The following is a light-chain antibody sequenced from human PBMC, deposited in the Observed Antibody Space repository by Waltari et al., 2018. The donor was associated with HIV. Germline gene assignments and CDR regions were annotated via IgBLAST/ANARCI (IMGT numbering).Light chain of an antibody. CDR1: SSTLGADYD. J-gene: IGLJ2*01. CDR2: GNK. CDR3: QSYDISLSASVV. V-gene: IGLV1-40*01. Sequence: QSMLTQPPSVSGAPGQRVTISCTGSSSTLGADYDVNWYQQIPGTAPKLLISGNKNRPSGVPDRFSASKSGTSASLTISGLQAEDEADYFCQSYDISLSASVVFGGGTRLTVL.